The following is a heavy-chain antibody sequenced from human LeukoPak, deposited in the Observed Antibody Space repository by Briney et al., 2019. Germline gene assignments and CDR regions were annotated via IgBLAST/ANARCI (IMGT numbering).Heavy chain of an antibody. V-gene: IGHV1-18*01. CDR3: ARGYYYDSSGYYLPYA. Sequence: ASVKVSCKASGYTFTGYGISWVRQAPGQGLEWMGWISAYNGNTNYAQKLQGRVTMTTDTSTSTAYMELRSLRSDDTAVYYCARGYYYDSSGYYLPYAWGQGTLVTVSS. J-gene: IGHJ5*02. CDR1: GYTFTGYG. D-gene: IGHD3-22*01. CDR2: ISAYNGNT.